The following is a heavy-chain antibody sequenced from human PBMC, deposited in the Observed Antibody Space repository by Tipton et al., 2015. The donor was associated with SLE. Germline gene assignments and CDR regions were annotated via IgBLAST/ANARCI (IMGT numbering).Heavy chain of an antibody. CDR3: ARDVGGFGGY. D-gene: IGHD1-26*01. CDR1: GFTFRNHA. J-gene: IGHJ4*02. CDR2: INTDGRIT. V-gene: IGHV3-74*01. Sequence: GSLRLSCAASGFTFRNHALSWVRQAPGKGLEWVSRINTDGRITNYADSAKGRFTISRDNAKNTLYLQMTSLRAEDTAIYYCARDVGGFGGYWGQGTLVTVSS.